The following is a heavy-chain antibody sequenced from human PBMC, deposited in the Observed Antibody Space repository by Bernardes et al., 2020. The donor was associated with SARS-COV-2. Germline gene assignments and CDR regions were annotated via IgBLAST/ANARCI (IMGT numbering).Heavy chain of an antibody. D-gene: IGHD3-22*01. V-gene: IGHV3-33*01. Sequence: GGSLRLSCAASGFTFSDYGMHWVRHTPGKGLEWVAVIWNDGSNKYYADSVKGRFTISRDNSKNTLYLQMNSLRAEDTALYYCARDLSSYYFDYWGQGTLVTVSS. CDR3: ARDLSSYYFDY. CDR1: GFTFSDYG. J-gene: IGHJ4*02. CDR2: IWNDGSNK.